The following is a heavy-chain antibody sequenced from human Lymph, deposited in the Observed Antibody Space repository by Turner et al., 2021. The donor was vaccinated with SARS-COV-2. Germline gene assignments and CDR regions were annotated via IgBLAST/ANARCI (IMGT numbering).Heavy chain of an antibody. CDR3: ANLYSSSAAGDP. CDR1: GFTFSSYA. J-gene: IGHJ5*02. D-gene: IGHD6-6*01. CDR2: ISGSGGST. V-gene: IGHV3-23*01. Sequence: EVQLLESGGGLVQPGGSLCLSCAASGFTFSSYAMSWVRQAPGKGLEWVSAISGSGGSTYYADSVKGRFTISRDNSKNTLYLQMNSLRAEDTAVYYCANLYSSSAAGDPWGQGTLVTVSS.